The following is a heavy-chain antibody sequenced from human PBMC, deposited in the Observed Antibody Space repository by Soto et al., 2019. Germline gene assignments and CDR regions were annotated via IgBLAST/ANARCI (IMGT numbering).Heavy chain of an antibody. Sequence: QVQLQQWGAGLLKPSETLSLTCAVYGGSFSGYYWSWIRQPPGKGLEWIGEINHSGSTNYNPSLKSLVTISVDTSKNQFSLKLSSVTAADTAVYYCAREPTYYDILTGNNWFDPWGQGTLVTVSS. D-gene: IGHD3-9*01. CDR3: AREPTYYDILTGNNWFDP. J-gene: IGHJ5*02. V-gene: IGHV4-34*01. CDR1: GGSFSGYY. CDR2: INHSGST.